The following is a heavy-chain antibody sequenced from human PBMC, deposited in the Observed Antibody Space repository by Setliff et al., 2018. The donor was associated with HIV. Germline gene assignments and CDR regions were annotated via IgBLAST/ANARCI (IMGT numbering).Heavy chain of an antibody. J-gene: IGHJ4*02. V-gene: IGHV3-30*02. CDR2: VRYDESNK. CDR1: GFIFSSYA. Sequence: GVSLRISCEASGFIFSSYAMHWGRQAPGKGVEWVACVRYDESNKYYAESVKDRFTISRDNSKNMVYLQMNSLSAEDTALYYCAKVKVPTTDLYFLDYWGQGTPVTVSS. D-gene: IGHD1-1*01. CDR3: AKVKVPTTDLYFLDY.